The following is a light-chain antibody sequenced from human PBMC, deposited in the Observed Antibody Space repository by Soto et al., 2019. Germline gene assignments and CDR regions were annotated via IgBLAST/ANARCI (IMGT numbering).Light chain of an antibody. CDR3: QQYNSFSKT. CDR1: QSISSW. V-gene: IGKV1-5*01. J-gene: IGKJ1*01. CDR2: AAS. Sequence: DIQMTQSPSTLSASVGEGVTVTFRASQSISSWLAWYQQKPGKAPNLLIYAASTLETGVPSRFSGSGYGTEFTLTIASLQPDDSASYYCQQYNSFSKTFGRGTKVDI.